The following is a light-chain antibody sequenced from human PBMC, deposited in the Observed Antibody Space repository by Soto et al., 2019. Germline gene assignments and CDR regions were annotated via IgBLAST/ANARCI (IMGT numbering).Light chain of an antibody. V-gene: IGLV2-14*01. CDR1: SSDVGGYNY. CDR2: DVS. J-gene: IGLJ1*01. CDR3: SSYTSSSTLLYV. Sequence: QSALIQPASVSGSPGQSITISCTGTSSDVGGYNYVSWYQQHPGKAPKLMIYDVSNRPSGVSNRFSASKTGNTASLTISGLQAEDEADYYCSSYTSSSTLLYVFGAGTKVTVL.